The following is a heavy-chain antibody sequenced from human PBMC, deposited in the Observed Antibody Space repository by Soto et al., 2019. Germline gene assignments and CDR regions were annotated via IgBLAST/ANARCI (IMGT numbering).Heavy chain of an antibody. J-gene: IGHJ6*02. CDR1: GGSISNYY. CDR2: INHSGTI. V-gene: IGHV4-34*01. Sequence: QVQLQQWGAGLLRPSETLSLTCVVNGGSISNYYWSWIRQSPGKGLEWIGEINHSGTINYNPSLKSRITISVDTSRKQFSLKLSSVTAADTAVYYCARGGGGSSGSHYYYGMDVWGQGTTVTVSS. CDR3: ARGGGGSSGSHYYYGMDV. D-gene: IGHD6-19*01.